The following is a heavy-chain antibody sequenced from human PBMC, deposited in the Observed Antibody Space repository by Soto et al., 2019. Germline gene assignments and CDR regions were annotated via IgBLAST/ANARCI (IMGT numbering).Heavy chain of an antibody. CDR1: GYTFTGSD. J-gene: IGHJ6*02. CDR2: MNPNSGNT. CDR3: ARGSYHYGMHV. Sequence: QVQLVQSGAEVKKPGASVKVSCKASGYTFTGSDINWVRQATGQGLEWMGWMNPNSGNTGYAQKFQGRVTMTRNTSISTAYMELGRVRSAGTAVYYCARGSYHYGMHVWGQGTKVTVSS. V-gene: IGHV1-8*01.